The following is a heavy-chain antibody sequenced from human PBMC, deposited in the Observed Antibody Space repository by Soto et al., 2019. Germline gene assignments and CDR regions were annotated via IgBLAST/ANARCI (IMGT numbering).Heavy chain of an antibody. Sequence: PSETLSLTCTVSGGSISTSNYYWGWVRQPPGKGLDWIGNIYYSGTTYYNPSLKSRVTISVDTSKNQFSLQLNSVTAADTAVYYCAKFVVPASRRTDFDFWGQGTLGTDSA. D-gene: IGHD2-21*02. J-gene: IGHJ4*02. CDR2: IYYSGTT. CDR1: GGSISTSNYY. CDR3: AKFVVPASRRTDFDF. V-gene: IGHV4-39*01.